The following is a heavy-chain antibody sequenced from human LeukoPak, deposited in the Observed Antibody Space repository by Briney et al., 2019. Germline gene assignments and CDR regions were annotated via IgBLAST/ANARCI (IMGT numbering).Heavy chain of an antibody. J-gene: IGHJ6*03. V-gene: IGHV4-34*01. CDR1: GGSLTGYS. CDR3: ARGRATPSRLFFDYYFMDV. D-gene: IGHD2-15*01. Sequence: SETLSLTCAVHGGSLTGYSWAWVRQPPREGREWIGEINQVERAIYSPPLESRVSISLEASKNQFFLQLTSVAAADTAMYYCARGRATPSRLFFDYYFMDVWGPGTPVTVSS. CDR2: INQVERA.